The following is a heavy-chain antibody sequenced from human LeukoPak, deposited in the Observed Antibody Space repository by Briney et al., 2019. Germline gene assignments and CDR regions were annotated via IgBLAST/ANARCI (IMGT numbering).Heavy chain of an antibody. Sequence: PGGSLRLSCAASGFTFSDYYMSWIRQAPGKGLEWVSYISSSGSTIYYADSVKGRFTISRDNAKNSLYLQMNSLRAEDTAVYYCAKDLPDYSNYDRGVGIDYWGQGTLVTVSS. CDR1: GFTFSDYY. D-gene: IGHD4-11*01. CDR3: AKDLPDYSNYDRGVGIDY. J-gene: IGHJ4*02. V-gene: IGHV3-11*01. CDR2: ISSSGSTI.